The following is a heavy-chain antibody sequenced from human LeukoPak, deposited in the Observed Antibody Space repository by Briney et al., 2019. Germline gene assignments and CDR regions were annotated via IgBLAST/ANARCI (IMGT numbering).Heavy chain of an antibody. CDR1: GFTVSINS. J-gene: IGHJ4*02. Sequence: PGGSLRLSCTVSGFTVSINSMSWVRQAPGKGLEWVSFVYSGGNTHYSDSVKGQFTISRDNSKNTLYLQMNSLRAEDTAVYYCARRAGEYSHPYDYWGQGTLVTVSS. V-gene: IGHV3-53*01. CDR2: VYSGGNT. CDR3: ARRAGEYSHPYDY. D-gene: IGHD2/OR15-2a*01.